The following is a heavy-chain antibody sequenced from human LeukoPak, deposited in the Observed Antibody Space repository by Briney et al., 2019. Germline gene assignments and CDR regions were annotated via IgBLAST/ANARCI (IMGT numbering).Heavy chain of an antibody. CDR2: IWYDGSNK. Sequence: GGSLRLSCAASGFTFSSYGMHWVRQAPGKGLEWVAVIWYDGSNKYYADSVKGRFTISRDNSKNTLYLQMNSLRVEDTAVYYCARDGGVSGYDLLDYWGQGTLVTVSS. D-gene: IGHD5-12*01. V-gene: IGHV3-33*01. CDR3: ARDGGVSGYDLLDY. J-gene: IGHJ4*02. CDR1: GFTFSSYG.